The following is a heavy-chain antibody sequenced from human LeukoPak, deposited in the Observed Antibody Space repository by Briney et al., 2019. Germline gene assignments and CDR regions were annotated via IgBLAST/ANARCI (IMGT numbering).Heavy chain of an antibody. D-gene: IGHD6-13*01. CDR3: ARDGIAAAGGDYYYGLDV. J-gene: IGHJ6*02. CDR2: ISHSGST. Sequence: KPSGTLSLTCAVSGASSSTGNWWSWVRQSPGKGLEWIGEISHSGSTNYNPSLKSRVTISLDKSKNQFSLNLSSVTAADTAVYYCARDGIAAAGGDYYYGLDVWGQGTTVTVSS. CDR1: GASSSTGNW. V-gene: IGHV4-4*02.